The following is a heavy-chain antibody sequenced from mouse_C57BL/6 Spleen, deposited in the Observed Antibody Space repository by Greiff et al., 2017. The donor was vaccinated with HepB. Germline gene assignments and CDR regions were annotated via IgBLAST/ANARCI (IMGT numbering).Heavy chain of an antibody. CDR1: GYTFTSYW. D-gene: IGHD4-1*01. Sequence: VQLVESGAELVKPGASVKMSCKASGYTFTSYWITWVKQRPGQGLEWIGDIYPGSGSTNYNEKFKSKATLTVDTSSSTAYMQLSSLTSEDSAVYYCARSGVGRRGFDYWGQGTTLTVSS. CDR2: IYPGSGST. V-gene: IGHV1-55*01. CDR3: ARSGVGRRGFDY. J-gene: IGHJ2*01.